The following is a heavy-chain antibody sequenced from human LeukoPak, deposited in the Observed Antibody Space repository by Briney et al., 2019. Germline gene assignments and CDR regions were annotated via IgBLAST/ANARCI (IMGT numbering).Heavy chain of an antibody. V-gene: IGHV3-21*01. J-gene: IGHJ6*02. Sequence: GGSLRLSCAASGFTFSSYNMNWVRQAPGKGLEWVSSISSSSSYIYYADSVKGRFTISRDNAKNSLYLQMNSLRAEDTAVYYCARVLVPAAIATIYYYYGMDVWGQGTTVTVSS. CDR2: ISSSSSYI. CDR3: ARVLVPAAIATIYYYYGMDV. D-gene: IGHD2-2*01. CDR1: GFTFSSYN.